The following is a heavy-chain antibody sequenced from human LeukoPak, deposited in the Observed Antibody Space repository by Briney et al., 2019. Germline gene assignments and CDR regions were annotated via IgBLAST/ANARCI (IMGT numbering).Heavy chain of an antibody. V-gene: IGHV1-2*02. CDR1: GYTFTGYY. Sequence: EASVKVSCKASGYTFTGYYMHWVRQAPGQGLEWMGWINPNSGGTDYAQKFQGRVTMTRDTSISTAYMELSRLRSDDTAVYYCARGLGYYYDTPWDYWGQGTLVTVSS. J-gene: IGHJ4*02. D-gene: IGHD3-22*01. CDR2: INPNSGGT. CDR3: ARGLGYYYDTPWDY.